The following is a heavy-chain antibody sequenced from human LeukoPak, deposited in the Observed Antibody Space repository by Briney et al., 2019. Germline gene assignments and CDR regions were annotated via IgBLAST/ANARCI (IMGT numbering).Heavy chain of an antibody. V-gene: IGHV5-51*01. CDR2: IYPDDSDT. CDR3: ARQGYSSSRDF. Sequence: GESLKISCKGSEYSFTRYWIGWVRQLPGKGLEWMGIIYPDDSDTRYSPSVQGQVTISADKSINTAYLQWSSLKASDTAIYYCARQGYSSSRDFWDQGTLVTVSS. CDR1: EYSFTRYW. D-gene: IGHD6-13*01. J-gene: IGHJ4*02.